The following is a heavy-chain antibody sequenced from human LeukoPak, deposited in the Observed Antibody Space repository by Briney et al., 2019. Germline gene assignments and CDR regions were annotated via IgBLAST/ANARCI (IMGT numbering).Heavy chain of an antibody. CDR2: IYYSGST. CDR1: GGSISSGSYY. V-gene: IGHV4-39*01. Sequence: PSETLSLTCTVSGGSISSGSYYWGWIRQPPGKGLEWIGSIYYSGSTYYNPSLKSRVTISVDTSKNQFSLKLSSVTAADTAVYYCARKLYLRWFDPWGQGTLVTVSS. CDR3: ARKLYLRWFDP. J-gene: IGHJ5*02. D-gene: IGHD2/OR15-2a*01.